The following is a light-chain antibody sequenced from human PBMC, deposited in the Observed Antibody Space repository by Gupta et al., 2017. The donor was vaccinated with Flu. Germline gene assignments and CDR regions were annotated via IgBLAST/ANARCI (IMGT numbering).Light chain of an antibody. CDR2: DAS. CDR3: QQRNNWLWT. J-gene: IGKJ1*01. V-gene: IGKV3-11*01. Sequence: PGTLSWSPGERATLSCRASQSVGTYLAWYQQKPGRAPRLLIYDASKRATGIPDRFSGGGSGTEFTLTISSRESEDFVIYYCQQRNNWLWTFGQGTKVEI. CDR1: QSVGTY.